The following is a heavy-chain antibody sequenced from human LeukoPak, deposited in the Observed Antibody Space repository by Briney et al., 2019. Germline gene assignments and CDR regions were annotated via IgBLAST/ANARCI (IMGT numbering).Heavy chain of an antibody. Sequence: SETLSLTCTVSGGSVSTGSYYWSWIRQPPGKGLEWIGHIFYSGNTNYNPSLKSRVTISVDTSKNQFSLKLSSVTAADTAVYYCAREYDIVATRFFDYWGQGTLVTVSS. J-gene: IGHJ4*02. CDR3: AREYDIVATRFFDY. CDR1: GGSVSTGSYY. V-gene: IGHV4-61*01. D-gene: IGHD5-12*01. CDR2: IFYSGNT.